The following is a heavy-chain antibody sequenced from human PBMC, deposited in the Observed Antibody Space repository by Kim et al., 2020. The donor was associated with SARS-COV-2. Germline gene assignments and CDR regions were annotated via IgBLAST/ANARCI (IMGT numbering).Heavy chain of an antibody. CDR2: INPNSGGT. D-gene: IGHD3-22*01. J-gene: IGHJ4*02. Sequence: SVKVSCKASGYTFTGYYMHWVRQAPGQGLEWMGWINPNSGGTNYAQKFQGWVTMTRDTSISTAYMELSRLRSDDTAVYYCARVKYSGYYYDSSGYRYYFDYWGQGTLVTVSS. CDR1: GYTFTGYY. V-gene: IGHV1-2*04. CDR3: ARVKYSGYYYDSSGYRYYFDY.